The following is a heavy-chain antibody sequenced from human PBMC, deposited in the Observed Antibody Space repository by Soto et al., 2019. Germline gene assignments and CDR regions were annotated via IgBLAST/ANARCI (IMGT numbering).Heavy chain of an antibody. V-gene: IGHV4-59*01. CDR2: IYYSGGT. CDR1: GGSISSYY. D-gene: IGHD1-1*01. Sequence: SETLSLTWTVSGGSISSYYWSWIRQPPGKGLEWIGYIYYSGGTNYNPSLKSRVTISIDTSKNQFSLRLASVTAADTAVYYCARTLPNRQLFDSWSQGTLVTVSS. CDR3: ARTLPNRQLFDS. J-gene: IGHJ4*02.